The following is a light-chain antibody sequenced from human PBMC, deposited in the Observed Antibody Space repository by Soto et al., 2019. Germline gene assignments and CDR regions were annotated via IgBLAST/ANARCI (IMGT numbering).Light chain of an antibody. Sequence: DIQMTQSPSFVSASVGDRVTITCRASQAVSTWLAWYQQKPGDAPKLLIYAASTLQSGVPSRFSGSGSGTDFTITIRSLQPEDFATYYCQQANSFPRTFRGGTKVDIK. V-gene: IGKV1-12*01. CDR1: QAVSTW. J-gene: IGKJ4*01. CDR2: AAS. CDR3: QQANSFPRT.